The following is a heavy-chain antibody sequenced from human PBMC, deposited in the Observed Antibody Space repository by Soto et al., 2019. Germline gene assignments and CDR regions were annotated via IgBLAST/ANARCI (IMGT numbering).Heavy chain of an antibody. V-gene: IGHV4-61*01. D-gene: IGHD2-15*01. CDR2: VYFTGTT. J-gene: IGHJ4*02. CDR1: GGAVSNVMYY. CDR3: ATYCNTSDCHHLYYFDY. Sequence: SETLSLTCTVSGGAVSNVMYYWSWIRQPPGKGLEWIGNVYFTGTTIYNPSLKRRVTMSVDTYNDQFFLKLTSVTAADTAVYYCATYCNTSDCHHLYYFDYWGLGTLVTVSS.